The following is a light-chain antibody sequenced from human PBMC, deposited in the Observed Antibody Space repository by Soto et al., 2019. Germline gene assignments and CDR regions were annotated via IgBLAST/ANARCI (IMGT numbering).Light chain of an antibody. V-gene: IGKV3-11*01. CDR3: QHRSDWPPRT. Sequence: ALRHFPATLAWTKLDSPTSXERPSQSVSSYLAWYQQKPGQAPRLLIYDASNRATGIPARFSGSVSVTDFTLTITSLEPEDFAVYFCQHRSDWPPRTFGGGTKVDNK. CDR1: QSVSSY. J-gene: IGKJ4*01. CDR2: DAS.